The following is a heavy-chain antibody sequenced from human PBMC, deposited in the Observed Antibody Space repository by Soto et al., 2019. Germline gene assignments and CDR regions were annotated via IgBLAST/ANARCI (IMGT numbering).Heavy chain of an antibody. Sequence: GGSLRLSCAASGFIFSNYWMSWVRQAPGKGLEWVANIKQDGSEKYYVDSVKGRFTISRDNAKNSLYLQMNSLRAEDTAVYYYASGRVRYFYYGMNVWGQGTTVTVS. J-gene: IGHJ6*02. V-gene: IGHV3-7*02. CDR1: GFIFSNYW. CDR2: IKQDGSEK. CDR3: ASGRVRYFYYGMNV. D-gene: IGHD1-26*01.